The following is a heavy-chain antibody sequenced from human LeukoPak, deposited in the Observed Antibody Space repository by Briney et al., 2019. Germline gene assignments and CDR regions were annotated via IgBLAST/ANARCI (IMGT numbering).Heavy chain of an antibody. Sequence: ASVKVSCKASGYTFTGYYMHWVRQAPGQGLEWMGWINPNSGGTNYAQKFQGRVTTTRDTSISTAYMELSRLRSDDTAVYYCARDKEHYYGSGSYYWGQGTLVTVSS. CDR1: GYTFTGYY. J-gene: IGHJ4*02. CDR2: INPNSGGT. D-gene: IGHD3-10*01. CDR3: ARDKEHYYGSGSYY. V-gene: IGHV1-2*02.